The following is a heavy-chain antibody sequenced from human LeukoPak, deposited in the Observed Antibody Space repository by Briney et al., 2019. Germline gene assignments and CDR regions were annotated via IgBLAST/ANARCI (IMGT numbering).Heavy chain of an antibody. CDR2: IWYDGSNK. D-gene: IGHD4-17*01. V-gene: IGHV3-33*08. CDR3: ARDNDYGDYQTRYYYYYGMDV. CDR1: GFSFSNYA. J-gene: IGHJ6*02. Sequence: GGPLRLSCAASGFSFSNYAMGWVRQAPGKGLEWVAVIWYDGSNKYYADSVKGRFTISRDNSKNTLYLQMNSLRAEDTAVYYCARDNDYGDYQTRYYYYYGMDVWGQGTTVTVSS.